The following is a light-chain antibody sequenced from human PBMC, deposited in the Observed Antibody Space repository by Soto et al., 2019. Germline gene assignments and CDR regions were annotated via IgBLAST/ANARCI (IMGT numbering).Light chain of an antibody. J-gene: IGKJ5*01. V-gene: IGKV3-11*01. CDR1: TSVSSY. Sequence: EIVLTQSPATLSLSPGEGTTLSCRASTSVSSYLAWYQQKPGQAPRLLIYDASNRATGIPARFSGSGSGTDFTLTISSLEPEDFAVYYCQQRSNWPPAITFGQGTRLEIK. CDR3: QQRSNWPPAIT. CDR2: DAS.